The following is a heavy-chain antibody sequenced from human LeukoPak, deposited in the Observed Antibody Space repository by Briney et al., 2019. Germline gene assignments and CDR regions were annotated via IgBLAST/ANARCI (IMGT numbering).Heavy chain of an antibody. V-gene: IGHV4-59*01. CDR2: IYYTGST. CDR3: ARGASGWYWIDY. J-gene: IGHJ4*02. Sequence: ASETLSLTCTDSGGSISSYNWNWIRQPPGKGLEWIGNIYYTGSTNYNPSFKGRVTISVDTSKNQFSLKLSSVTAADTAVFYCARGASGWYWIDYWGLGTLVTVSS. CDR1: GGSISSYN. D-gene: IGHD6-19*01.